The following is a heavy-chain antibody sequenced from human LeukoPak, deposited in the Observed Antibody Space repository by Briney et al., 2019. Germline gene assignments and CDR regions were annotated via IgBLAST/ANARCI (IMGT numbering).Heavy chain of an antibody. V-gene: IGHV4-4*09. D-gene: IGHD2-2*01. CDR1: GGSISSYY. CDR3: ARTDCSSTSCDAFDI. J-gene: IGHJ3*02. CDR2: IYTSGST. Sequence: PSETLSLTCTVSGGSISSYYWSWIRQPPGKGLEWIGYIYTSGSTNYNPSLKSRVTISLDTSKNQFSLKLSSVTAADTAVYYCARTDCSSTSCDAFDIWGQGTMVTVSS.